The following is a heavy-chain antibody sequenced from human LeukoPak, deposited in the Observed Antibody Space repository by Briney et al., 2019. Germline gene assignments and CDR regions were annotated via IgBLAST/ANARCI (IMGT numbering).Heavy chain of an antibody. CDR2: INTSTGNP. CDR1: GYTFTSYA. CDR3: ARLPIAAAGYYYGMDV. D-gene: IGHD6-13*01. Sequence: ASVKVSCKASGYTFTSYAMNWVRQAPGQGLEWMGWINTSTGNPTYAQGFTGRFVFSLDTSVSTAYLQISSLKAEDTAVYYCARLPIAAAGYYYGMDVWGQGTTVTVSS. V-gene: IGHV7-4-1*02. J-gene: IGHJ6*02.